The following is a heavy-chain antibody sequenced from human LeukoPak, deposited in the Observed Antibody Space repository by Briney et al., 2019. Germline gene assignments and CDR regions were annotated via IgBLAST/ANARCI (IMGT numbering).Heavy chain of an antibody. J-gene: IGHJ4*02. Sequence: GGSLRLSCAASGFTVSSNYMSWVRQAPGKGLEWVSVIYSGGSTYYADSVKGRFTISRDNSKNTLYLQMNSLRAEDTAVYYCAKLARPTQKPLDYWGQGTLVTVSS. V-gene: IGHV3-53*01. D-gene: IGHD6-6*01. CDR3: AKLARPTQKPLDY. CDR2: IYSGGST. CDR1: GFTVSSNY.